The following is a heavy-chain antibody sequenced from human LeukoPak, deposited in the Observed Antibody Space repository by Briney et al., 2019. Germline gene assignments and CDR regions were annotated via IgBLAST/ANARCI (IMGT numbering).Heavy chain of an antibody. D-gene: IGHD2-2*01. CDR3: ARVPPSAHQLLSSDY. Sequence: ASVMVSFKASGYTFTNYGISWVRQAPGQGLEWMAWISANNGETRYAQNLQGRLTITTDTSTSTAYMELRSLRPDDTAVYYCARVPPSAHQLLSSDYWGQGTQVTVSS. CDR2: ISANNGET. CDR1: GYTFTNYG. V-gene: IGHV1-18*04. J-gene: IGHJ4*02.